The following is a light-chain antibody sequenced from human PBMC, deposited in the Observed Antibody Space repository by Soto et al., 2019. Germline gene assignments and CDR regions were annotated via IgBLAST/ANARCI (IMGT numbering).Light chain of an antibody. J-gene: IGKJ4*01. Sequence: EIVLTQSPATLSLSPGERATLSCRASQSVSIYFAWFQQKPGQAPRLLIYDTSNRATGIPARFSGSGSGTAFTLIISSLEPEDFAVYYCQQRYSWPLTFGGGTKVELK. CDR1: QSVSIY. CDR3: QQRYSWPLT. V-gene: IGKV3-11*01. CDR2: DTS.